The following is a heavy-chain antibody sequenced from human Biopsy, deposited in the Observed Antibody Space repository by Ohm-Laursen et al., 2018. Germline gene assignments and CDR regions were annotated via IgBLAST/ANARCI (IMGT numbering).Heavy chain of an antibody. CDR3: ASVVLGPTNDAFDL. D-gene: IGHD3-22*01. CDR2: ISHTGST. V-gene: IGHV4-34*01. J-gene: IGHJ3*01. CDR1: NVSFSSFY. Sequence: SDTLSLTCVVYNVSFSSFYWSWIRQPPGKGLEWIGEISHTGSTNYNPSLKSRVTMSVDTSKKQLSLRLRSVTAADTAMYYCASVVLGPTNDAFDLWGQGTMVVVSS.